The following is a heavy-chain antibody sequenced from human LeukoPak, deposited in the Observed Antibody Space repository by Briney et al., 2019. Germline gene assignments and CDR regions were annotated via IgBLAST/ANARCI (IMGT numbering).Heavy chain of an antibody. CDR2: FDPEDGET. Sequence: ASVKVSCKVSGYTLTELSMHWVRQAPGKGLEWMGGFDPEDGETIYAQKFQGRVTMTEDTSTDTAYMELSSLRSEDTAVYYCATDLETRYCSSTSCPFDYWGQGTLVTVSS. D-gene: IGHD2-2*01. V-gene: IGHV1-24*01. J-gene: IGHJ4*02. CDR1: GYTLTELS. CDR3: ATDLETRYCSSTSCPFDY.